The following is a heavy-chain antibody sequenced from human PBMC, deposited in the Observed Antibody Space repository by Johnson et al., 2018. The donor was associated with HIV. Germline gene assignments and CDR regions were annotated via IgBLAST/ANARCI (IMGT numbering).Heavy chain of an antibody. CDR3: ARGGGWATDAFDI. CDR2: INWNGGST. CDR1: GFTFDDYG. J-gene: IGHJ3*02. V-gene: IGHV3-20*04. Sequence: MQLVEFGGGVVQPGRSLRLSCAASGFTFDDYGMSWVRQAPGKGLEWVSGINWNGGSTGYADSVKGRFTISRDNANNSLYLQMNSLRAEDTAVYYCARGGGWATDAFDIWGQGTMVTVSS. D-gene: IGHD5-12*01.